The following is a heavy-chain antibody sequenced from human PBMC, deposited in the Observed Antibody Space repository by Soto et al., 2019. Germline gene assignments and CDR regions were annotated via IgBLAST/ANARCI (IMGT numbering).Heavy chain of an antibody. D-gene: IGHD3-10*01. J-gene: IGHJ6*02. CDR3: ARGALLWFGETTNYHYYGMDV. CDR1: GYTFTGYY. V-gene: IGHV1-2*04. CDR2: INPNSGGT. Sequence: ASVKVSCKASGYTFTGYYMHWVRQAPGQGLEWMGWINPNSGGTNYAQKFQGWVTMTRDTSISTAYMELSRLRSDDTAVYYCARGALLWFGETTNYHYYGMDVWGQGTTVTVSS.